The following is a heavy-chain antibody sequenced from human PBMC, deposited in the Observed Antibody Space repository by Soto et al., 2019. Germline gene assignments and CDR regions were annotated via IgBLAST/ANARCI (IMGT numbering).Heavy chain of an antibody. CDR3: ANRGASSSGSYLSWLDP. D-gene: IGHD3-10*01. J-gene: IGHJ5*02. CDR1: GFSLTSYAVG. V-gene: IGHV2-5*02. CDR2: VYWDDDK. Sequence: QITLNESGPTLVTPTQPLTLTCTFSGFSLTSYAVGVGWFRQSPGKALEWLALVYWDDDKHYRPSLESRPTITQNTSKNRVLLTRTNMEPSDPAAYYCANRGASSSGSYLSWLDPWGQGSLVTVSS.